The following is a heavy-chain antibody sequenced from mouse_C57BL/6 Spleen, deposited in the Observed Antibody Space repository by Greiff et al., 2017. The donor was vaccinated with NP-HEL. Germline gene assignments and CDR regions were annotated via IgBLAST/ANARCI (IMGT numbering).Heavy chain of an antibody. J-gene: IGHJ3*01. V-gene: IGHV1-15*01. CDR2: IDPETGGT. CDR1: GYTFTDYE. Sequence: QVQLQQSGAELVRPGASVTLSCKASGYTFTDYEMHWVKQTPVHGLEWIGAIDPETGGTAYNQKFKGKAILTADKSSSTAYMELRSLTSEDSAVYYCTRSNYGRPFAYWGQGTLVTVSA. CDR3: TRSNYGRPFAY. D-gene: IGHD1-1*01.